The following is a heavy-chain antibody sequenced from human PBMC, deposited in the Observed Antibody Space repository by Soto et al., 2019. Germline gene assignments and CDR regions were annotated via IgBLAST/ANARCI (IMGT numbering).Heavy chain of an antibody. Sequence: HVQLVQSGAEVKKPGASVKVSCKASGYTFTSYGISWVRQAPGQGLEWMGWISAYNGNTNYAQKLQGRVTMTTDTSTSTAYMELRSLSSDDTAVYYCARKVHYYGSGSPSWFDPWGQRTLVTVSS. CDR1: GYTFTSYG. J-gene: IGHJ5*02. V-gene: IGHV1-18*01. CDR3: ARKVHYYGSGSPSWFDP. CDR2: ISAYNGNT. D-gene: IGHD3-10*01.